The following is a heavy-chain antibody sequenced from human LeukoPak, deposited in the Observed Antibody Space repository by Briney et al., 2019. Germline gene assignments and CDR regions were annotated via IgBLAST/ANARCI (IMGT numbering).Heavy chain of an antibody. CDR2: ISGSGGST. D-gene: IGHD3-3*01. Sequence: GGSLRLSCAASGFTFSSYWMSWVRQAPGKGLEWVSAISGSGGSTYYADSVKGRFTISRDNSKNTLYLQMNSLRAEDTAVYYCARPLEWATFDYWGQGTLVTVSS. CDR1: GFTFSSYW. CDR3: ARPLEWATFDY. J-gene: IGHJ4*02. V-gene: IGHV3-23*01.